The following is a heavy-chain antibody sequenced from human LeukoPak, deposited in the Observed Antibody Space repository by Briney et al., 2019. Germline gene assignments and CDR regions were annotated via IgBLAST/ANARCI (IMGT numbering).Heavy chain of an antibody. D-gene: IGHD1-26*01. CDR1: GFTVSSNY. CDR3: ARDYYSGSLPVFDY. J-gene: IGHJ4*02. V-gene: IGHV3-66*01. CDR2: IYSGGST. Sequence: GGSLRLSCAASGFTVSSNYMSWVRQAPGKGLEWVSVIYSGGSTYYADSVKGRFTISRDNSKNTLYLQMNSLRAEDTAVYYCARDYYSGSLPVFDYWGQGTLVTVSS.